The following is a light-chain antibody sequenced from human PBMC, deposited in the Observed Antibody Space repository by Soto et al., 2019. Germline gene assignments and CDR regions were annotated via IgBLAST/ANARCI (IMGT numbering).Light chain of an antibody. CDR3: QQYNNWTIFT. Sequence: EIVMTQSPATLSVSPGERATLSCRASQSVSSSLAWYQQRPGQAPRLLIYGASTRATGIPARFSGSGSGTGTDFTLTISSLQSEDFAVYYCQQYNNWTIFTFGPGTKVDIK. J-gene: IGKJ3*01. CDR2: GAS. V-gene: IGKV3-15*01. CDR1: QSVSSS.